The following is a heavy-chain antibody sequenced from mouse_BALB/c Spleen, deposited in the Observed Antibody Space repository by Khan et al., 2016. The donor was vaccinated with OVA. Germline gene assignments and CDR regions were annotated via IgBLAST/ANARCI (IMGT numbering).Heavy chain of an antibody. J-gene: IGHJ3*01. CDR3: ARLAYYYDSEGFAY. CDR1: GFTFSTYA. CDR2: ISSGGSYT. V-gene: IGHV5-6*01. Sequence: EVELVESGGDLVKPGGSLKLSCAASGFTFSTYAMSWVRQTPDKRLEWVATISSGGSYTYYQDNVKGRFTISRDNAKNTLYLQMSSLKSEDTAMYYCARLAYYYDSEGFAYWGQGTLVTVSA. D-gene: IGHD1-1*01.